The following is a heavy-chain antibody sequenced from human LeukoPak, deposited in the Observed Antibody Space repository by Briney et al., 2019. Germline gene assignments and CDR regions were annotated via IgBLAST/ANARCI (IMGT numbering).Heavy chain of an antibody. V-gene: IGHV3-43*01. Sequence: GGSLRLSCAASGFTFDDYTMHWVRQAPGKGLEWVSLISWDGGSTYYADSVKGRSTISRDNSKNSLYLQMNSLRTEDTALYYCAKLARSSAAIVYYFDYWGQGTLVTVSS. CDR1: GFTFDDYT. J-gene: IGHJ4*02. CDR3: AKLARSSAAIVYYFDY. CDR2: ISWDGGST. D-gene: IGHD2-2*02.